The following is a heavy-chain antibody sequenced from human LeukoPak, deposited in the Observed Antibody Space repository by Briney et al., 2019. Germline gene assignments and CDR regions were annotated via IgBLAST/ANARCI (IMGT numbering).Heavy chain of an antibody. Sequence: PGGSLRLSCAASGFTFSSYGMHWVRQAPGKGLEWVAVISYDGSNKYYADSVKGRFTISRDNSKNTLYLQMNSLRAEDTAVYYCARGGYSRDYWGQGTLVTVSS. CDR2: ISYDGSNK. J-gene: IGHJ4*02. V-gene: IGHV3-30*03. CDR1: GFTFSSYG. D-gene: IGHD6-13*01. CDR3: ARGGYSRDY.